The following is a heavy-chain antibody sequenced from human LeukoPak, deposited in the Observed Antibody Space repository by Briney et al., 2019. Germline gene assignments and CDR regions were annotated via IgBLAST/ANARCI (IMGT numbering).Heavy chain of an antibody. Sequence: GGSLRLSCAASGFTFDDYAMHWVWQAPGKGLEWVSGISWNSGSIGYADSVKGRFTISRDNAKNSLYLQMNSLRAEDTALYYCAKDFSSGWYHFDYWGQGTLVTVSS. CDR3: AKDFSSGWYHFDY. D-gene: IGHD6-19*01. CDR2: ISWNSGSI. J-gene: IGHJ4*02. CDR1: GFTFDDYA. V-gene: IGHV3-9*01.